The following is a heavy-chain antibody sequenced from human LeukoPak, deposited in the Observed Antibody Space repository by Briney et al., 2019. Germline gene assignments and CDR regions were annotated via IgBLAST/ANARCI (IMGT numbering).Heavy chain of an antibody. V-gene: IGHV4-61*02. Sequence: SQTLSLTCTVSGGSITTGHYYWSWIRQPAGTGLEWIGRIYTSGSTNYNPSLKSRLTMSVDTSKNQFSLKLSSVTAADTAVYYCARGNDGIVVVVAATPDRGEFDYWGQGTLVTVSS. CDR3: ARGNDGIVVVVAATPDRGEFDY. D-gene: IGHD2-15*01. CDR2: IYTSGST. CDR1: GGSITTGHYY. J-gene: IGHJ4*02.